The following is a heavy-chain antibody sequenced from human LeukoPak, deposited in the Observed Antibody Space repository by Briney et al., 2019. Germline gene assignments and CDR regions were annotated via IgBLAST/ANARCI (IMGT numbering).Heavy chain of an antibody. V-gene: IGHV4-38-2*02. CDR3: ARYYDLSGGAY. D-gene: IGHD3-22*01. Sequence: SETLSLTCTVSGYSISSGFHWAWIRPPPGRGLEWIGSISHSGSTHFNPSLKSRLIISLDTSKNQFSLKLTSVTATDTAVYYCARYYDLSGGAYWGQGTLVTVSS. CDR2: ISHSGST. CDR1: GYSISSGFH. J-gene: IGHJ4*02.